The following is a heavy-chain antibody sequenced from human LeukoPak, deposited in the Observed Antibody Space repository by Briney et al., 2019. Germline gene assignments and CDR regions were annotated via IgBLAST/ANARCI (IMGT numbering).Heavy chain of an antibody. D-gene: IGHD5-12*01. V-gene: IGHV1-2*02. Sequence: ASVKVSCKASGYTFTGYYMHWVRQAPGQGLEWMGWINPNSGGTNYAQKFQGRVTMTRDTSISTAYMELSRLRSDDTAVYYCARTETIVATETDYWGQGTLVTVSS. CDR3: ARTETIVATETDY. J-gene: IGHJ4*02. CDR1: GYTFTGYY. CDR2: INPNSGGT.